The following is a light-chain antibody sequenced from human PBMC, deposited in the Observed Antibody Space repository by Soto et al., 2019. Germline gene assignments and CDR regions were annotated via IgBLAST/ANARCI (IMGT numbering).Light chain of an antibody. CDR2: KAS. J-gene: IGKJ2*01. V-gene: IGKV1-5*03. CDR1: ESISSR. CDR3: QQYSSYSQYT. Sequence: DIQMTQSPSTLSASIGDRVTITCRASESISSRLAWYQLKPGGAPKLLIYKASSLQSGVPSRFSGSGSGTEFNLTITSLQPDDFATYYCQQYSSYSQYTFGQGTTLEIK.